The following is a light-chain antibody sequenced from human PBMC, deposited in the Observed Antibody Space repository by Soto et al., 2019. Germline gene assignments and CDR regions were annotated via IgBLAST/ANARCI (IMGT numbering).Light chain of an antibody. CDR1: QRVSSY. CDR3: QQRSNWPWT. V-gene: IGKV3-11*01. Sequence: EIVLTQSPATLSLSPGERATLSCRASQRVSSYLAWYQQKPGQAPRILIYDASNRATGIPARFSGSGSGTDFTLTISSLEPEDFAVYYCQQRSNWPWTFGQGTKVEIK. J-gene: IGKJ1*01. CDR2: DAS.